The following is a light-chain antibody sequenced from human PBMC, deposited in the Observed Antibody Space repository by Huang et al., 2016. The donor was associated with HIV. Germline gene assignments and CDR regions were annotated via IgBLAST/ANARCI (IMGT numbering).Light chain of an antibody. CDR3: QHLDTYPLT. V-gene: IGKV1-9*01. Sequence: IQLTQSPSSLSASVGDRVTITCRASQGTTSYLAWYQQKPGRAPKLLIYAASTLQSGVPLRFSGSGSGTDFTLTISSLQPEDFATYYCQHLDTYPLTFGPGTKVDIK. CDR1: QGTTSY. J-gene: IGKJ3*01. CDR2: AAS.